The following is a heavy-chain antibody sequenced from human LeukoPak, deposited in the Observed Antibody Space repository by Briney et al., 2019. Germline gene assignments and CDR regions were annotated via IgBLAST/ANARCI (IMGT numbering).Heavy chain of an antibody. CDR1: GGTFTSYA. V-gene: IGHV1-69*01. D-gene: IGHD3-10*01. J-gene: IGHJ4*02. CDR2: IIPIFGTA. CDR3: ARGYGSGSFPFDY. Sequence: SVTVSLTASGGTFTSYAISWVRQAPGQGLEWMGGIIPIFGTANYAHKFQGRVTITADESTSTAYMELSSLRSEDTAVYYCARGYGSGSFPFDYWGQGTLVTVSS.